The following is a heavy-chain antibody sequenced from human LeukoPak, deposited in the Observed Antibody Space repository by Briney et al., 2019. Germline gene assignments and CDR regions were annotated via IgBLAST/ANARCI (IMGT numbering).Heavy chain of an antibody. V-gene: IGHV3-23*01. CDR1: GFTFSNYA. J-gene: IGHJ4*02. D-gene: IGHD3-22*01. CDR3: AKDYDSSGYFDY. CDR2: ISGSGGST. Sequence: GGSLRLSCAASGFTFSNYAMNWVRQAPGKGLEWVSAISGSGGSTYYADSVKGRFTISRDNSKNTLYLQMNSLRAEDTAVYYCAKDYDSSGYFDYWGQGTLVTVSS.